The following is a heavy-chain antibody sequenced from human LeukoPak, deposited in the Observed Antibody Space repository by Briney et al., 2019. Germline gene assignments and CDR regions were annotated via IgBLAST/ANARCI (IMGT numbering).Heavy chain of an antibody. CDR1: GFTFSSYA. CDR3: ARQGIFGVVMPYYFDY. V-gene: IGHV3-23*01. D-gene: IGHD3-3*01. J-gene: IGHJ4*02. Sequence: PGGSLRLSCAASGFTFSSYAMSWVRQAPGKGLEWVSAISGSGGSTYYADSVKGRFTISRDNSKNTLYLQMNSLRAEDTAVYYCARQGIFGVVMPYYFDYWGQGTLVTVSS. CDR2: ISGSGGST.